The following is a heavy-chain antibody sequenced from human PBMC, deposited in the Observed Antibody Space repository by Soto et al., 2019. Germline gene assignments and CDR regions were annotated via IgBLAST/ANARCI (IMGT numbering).Heavy chain of an antibody. J-gene: IGHJ4*02. CDR1: GYTFTTYD. CDR2: IIPIFGTA. CDR3: ARSPIVVVTATAFWDY. V-gene: IGHV1-69*13. Sequence: SVKVSCKASGYTFTTYDIHWARQAPGQGLEWMGGIIPIFGTANYAQKFQGRVTITADESTSTAYMELSSLRSEDTAVYYCARSPIVVVTATAFWDYWGQGTLVTVSS. D-gene: IGHD2-21*02.